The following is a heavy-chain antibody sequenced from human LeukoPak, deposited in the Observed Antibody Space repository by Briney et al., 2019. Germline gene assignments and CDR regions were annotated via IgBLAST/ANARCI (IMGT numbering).Heavy chain of an antibody. Sequence: PSETLSLTRSVSGGSISSYYWSWIRQPPGKGLECIGYIYYRGRTNYTPSLKSRVTISVDTSKNQFSLKLSSVTAADTAVYYCARILPYDSSGYDPFYFDYWGQGTLVTVSS. CDR3: ARILPYDSSGYDPFYFDY. J-gene: IGHJ4*02. V-gene: IGHV4-59*01. CDR2: IYYRGRT. D-gene: IGHD3-22*01. CDR1: GGSISSYY.